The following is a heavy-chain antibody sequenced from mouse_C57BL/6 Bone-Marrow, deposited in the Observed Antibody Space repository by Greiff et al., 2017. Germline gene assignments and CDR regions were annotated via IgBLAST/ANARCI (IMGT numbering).Heavy chain of an antibody. V-gene: IGHV5-4*01. D-gene: IGHD1-1*01. J-gene: IGHJ2*01. CDR1: GFTFSSYA. CDR3: AREREYYGYFDY. Sequence: DVQLVESGGGLVKPGGSLKLSCAASGFTFSSYAMSWVRQTPEKRLEWVATISDGGSYTYYPDNVKGRFTISRDNAKNNLYLQMSHLKSEDTAMYYCAREREYYGYFDYWGQGTTLTVSS. CDR2: ISDGGSYT.